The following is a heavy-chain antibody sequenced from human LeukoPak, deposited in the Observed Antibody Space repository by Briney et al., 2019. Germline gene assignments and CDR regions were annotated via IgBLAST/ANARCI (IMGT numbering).Heavy chain of an antibody. D-gene: IGHD5-12*01. CDR2: ISDYNGNT. V-gene: IGHV1-18*01. CDR1: GYTFTSYG. Sequence: ASVSVSCKASGYTFTSYGISWVRQAPGQGLEWMGWISDYNGNTNYAQKLQGRVTMTTDTSTSTAYMELRSLRSDDTAVYYCAAPGGYSGYDVYYYYGMDVWGQGTTVTVSS. J-gene: IGHJ6*02. CDR3: AAPGGYSGYDVYYYYGMDV.